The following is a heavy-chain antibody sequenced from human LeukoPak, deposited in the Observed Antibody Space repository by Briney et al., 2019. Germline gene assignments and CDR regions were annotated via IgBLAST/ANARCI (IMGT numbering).Heavy chain of an antibody. CDR3: ARSRYYYDSSGLFDY. D-gene: IGHD3-22*01. CDR2: INHSGST. J-gene: IGHJ4*02. V-gene: IGHV4-34*01. Sequence: SETLSLTCAVYGGSFSGYYWGWLRRPPGKGLEWVGEINHSGSTNYNPSLKSRVTISVDTSKNQFSLKLSSVTAADTAVYYCARSRYYYDSSGLFDYWGQGTLVTVSS. CDR1: GGSFSGYY.